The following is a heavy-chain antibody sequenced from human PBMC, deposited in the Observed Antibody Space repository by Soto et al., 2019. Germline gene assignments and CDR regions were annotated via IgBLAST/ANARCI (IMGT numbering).Heavy chain of an antibody. CDR1: GGSISSGGYY. Sequence: SETLSLTCTVSGGSISSGGYYWSWIRQHPGKGLEWIGYIYYSGSTYYNPSLKSRVTISVDTSKNQFSLKLSSVTAADTAVYYCARIVGGLGAHRHFDYWGQGTLVTVSS. V-gene: IGHV4-31*03. D-gene: IGHD3-16*01. CDR2: IYYSGST. J-gene: IGHJ4*02. CDR3: ARIVGGLGAHRHFDY.